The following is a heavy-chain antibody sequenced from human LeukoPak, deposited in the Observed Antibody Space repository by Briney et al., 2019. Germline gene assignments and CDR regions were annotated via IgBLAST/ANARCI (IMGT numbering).Heavy chain of an antibody. Sequence: ASVKVSCKASGYTFTNYGISWVRQAPGQGLEWMGWISASNGNTNYAQKFQGRVTITADKSTSTAYMELSSLRSEDTAVYYCAREGPSSSILWWFDYWGQGTLVTVSS. J-gene: IGHJ4*02. CDR3: AREGPSSSILWWFDY. CDR1: GYTFTNYG. V-gene: IGHV1-18*01. CDR2: ISASNGNT. D-gene: IGHD2-21*01.